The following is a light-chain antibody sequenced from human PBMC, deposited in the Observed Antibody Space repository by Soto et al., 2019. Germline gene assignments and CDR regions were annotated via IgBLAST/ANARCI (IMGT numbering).Light chain of an antibody. CDR2: AAS. CDR3: QQYDNLPRP. CDR1: QSISSY. Sequence: EIQMSQSPSAVSASIGDRVTITCRASQSISSYLNWYQQKPGEAPKLLIYAASSLQTGVPSRFSGSGSGTDFTFTISILQPEDIATYYCQQYDNLPRPFGGGTKADI. J-gene: IGKJ4*01. V-gene: IGKV1-33*01.